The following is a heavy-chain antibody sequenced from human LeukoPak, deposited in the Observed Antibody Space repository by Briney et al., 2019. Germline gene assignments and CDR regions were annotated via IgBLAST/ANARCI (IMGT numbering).Heavy chain of an antibody. CDR3: ARVPLIVVVPAALPGDY. CDR1: GYTFTSYG. V-gene: IGHV1-18*04. D-gene: IGHD2-2*01. CDR2: ISAYNGNT. Sequence: ASVKVSCKASGYTFTSYGISWVRQAPGQGLEWMGWISAYNGNTNYAQKLQGRVTMTTDTSTSTAYMELRSLRSDDTAVYYCARVPLIVVVPAALPGDYWGQGTLVTVSS. J-gene: IGHJ4*02.